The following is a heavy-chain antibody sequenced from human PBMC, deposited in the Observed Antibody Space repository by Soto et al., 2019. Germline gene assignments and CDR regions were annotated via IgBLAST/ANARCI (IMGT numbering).Heavy chain of an antibody. CDR1: GFTFSSYA. D-gene: IGHD1-26*01. CDR2: ISYDGSNK. J-gene: IGHJ1*01. V-gene: IGHV3-30-3*01. CDR3: ARDPGYSGSYRYFQH. Sequence: QVQLVESGGGVVQPGRSLRLSCAASGFTFSSYAMHWVRQAPGKGLEWVAVISYDGSNKYYADSVKGRFTISRDNSKNTLYLQMNSLRAEDTAVYYCARDPGYSGSYRYFQHWGQGTLVTVSS.